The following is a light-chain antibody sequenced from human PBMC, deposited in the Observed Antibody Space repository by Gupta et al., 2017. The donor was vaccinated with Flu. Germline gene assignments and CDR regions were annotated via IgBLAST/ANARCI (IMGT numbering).Light chain of an antibody. J-gene: IGLJ3*02. V-gene: IGLV1-44*01. Sequence: HSVLTQPPSASGTPGQRVTISCSGIRSNIGSNTVNWYHHLPGTAPKLLIESNIQRPSGVPDRFSGSKSGTSASLAIGGLQSEDEADYYCAAWDDSLNGPWVFGGGTKLTVL. CDR1: RSNIGSNT. CDR2: SNI. CDR3: AAWDDSLNGPWV.